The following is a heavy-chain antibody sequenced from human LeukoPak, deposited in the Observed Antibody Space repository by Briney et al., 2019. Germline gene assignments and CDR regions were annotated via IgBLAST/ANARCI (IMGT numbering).Heavy chain of an antibody. Sequence: GGSLRLSCTASGITFSHYGMHWVRQAPGRGLEWVAGIWYDGTDKYYADSVKGRFTISGDNSRNTLYLQMNSLRVEDTAMYSCARDPAGNRGNFDYWGQGTLVTVSS. CDR2: IWYDGTDK. V-gene: IGHV3-33*01. CDR1: GITFSHYG. D-gene: IGHD6-13*01. CDR3: ARDPAGNRGNFDY. J-gene: IGHJ4*02.